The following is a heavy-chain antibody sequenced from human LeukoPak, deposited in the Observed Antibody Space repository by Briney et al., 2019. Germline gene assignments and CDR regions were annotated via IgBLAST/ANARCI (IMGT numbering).Heavy chain of an antibody. V-gene: IGHV3-9*01. CDR1: GFTFDDYA. Sequence: GGSLRLSCAASGFTFDDYAMHWVRQAPGKGLEWVSGISWNSGSIGYADSVKGRFTISRDNAKNSLYLQMNSLRAEDTALYYCAKDVRYSSGWYDYWGQGTLVTVSS. CDR2: ISWNSGSI. CDR3: AKDVRYSSGWYDY. D-gene: IGHD6-19*01. J-gene: IGHJ4*02.